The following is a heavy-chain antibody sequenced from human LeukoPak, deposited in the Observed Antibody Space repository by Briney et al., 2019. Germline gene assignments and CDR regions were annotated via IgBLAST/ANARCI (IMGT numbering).Heavy chain of an antibody. CDR3: VRAYDYSHYVADT. D-gene: IGHD4-11*01. J-gene: IGHJ5*02. CDR2: ISDSGGST. Sequence: QPGGSLRLSCAASGFTFSSYGMSWVRQAPGKGLEWVSAISDSGGSTYYADSVKGRFTISRDNAKNTLYPQMNSLRAEDTAVYYCVRAYDYSHYVADTWGQGTLVTVST. CDR1: GFTFSSYG. V-gene: IGHV3-23*01.